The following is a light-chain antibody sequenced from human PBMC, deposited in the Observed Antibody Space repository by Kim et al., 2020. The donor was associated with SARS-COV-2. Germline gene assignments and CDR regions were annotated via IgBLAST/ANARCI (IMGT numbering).Light chain of an antibody. Sequence: QTITISCTGTSSDVGGYNYVAWYQQYTGRAPKLMIYGVSNRASGMSNRFAGSKSGNTASLTISGLQAEDEADYYCGSYTSSNTLVFGGGTQLTVL. CDR3: GSYTSSNTLV. CDR1: SSDVGGYNY. J-gene: IGLJ2*01. CDR2: GVS. V-gene: IGLV2-14*03.